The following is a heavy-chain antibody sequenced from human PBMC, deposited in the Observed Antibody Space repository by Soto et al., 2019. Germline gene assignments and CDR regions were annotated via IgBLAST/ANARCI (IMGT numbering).Heavy chain of an antibody. J-gene: IGHJ6*02. D-gene: IGHD6-19*01. CDR1: GFTFSSYW. CDR2: IKQDGSEK. V-gene: IGHV3-7*01. CDR3: ARVRSEQWLVDPYYYGMDV. Sequence: GGSLRLSCAASGFTFSSYWMSWVRQAPGKGLEWVANIKQDGSEKYYVDSVKGRFTTSRDNAKNSLYLQMNSLRAEDTAVYYCARVRSEQWLVDPYYYGMDVWGQGATVTVSS.